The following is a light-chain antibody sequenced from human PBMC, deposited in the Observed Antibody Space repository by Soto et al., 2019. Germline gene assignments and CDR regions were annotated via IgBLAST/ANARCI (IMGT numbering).Light chain of an antibody. CDR3: QQRSNWA. CDR2: DAS. V-gene: IGKV3-11*01. CDR1: QSVSSY. J-gene: IGKJ1*01. Sequence: EIVLTQSPATLSLSPGERATLSCRASQSVSSYLAWYQQKPGQAPRLLIYDASNRATGIPARFSGSGSGTDFNLTISSLEHENFAVYYCQQRSNWAFGQGTKVEIK.